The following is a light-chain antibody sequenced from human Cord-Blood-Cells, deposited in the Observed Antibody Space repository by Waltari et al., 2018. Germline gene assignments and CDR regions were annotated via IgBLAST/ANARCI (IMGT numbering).Light chain of an antibody. CDR2: GAS. Sequence: EMVMTQYPATLSVSPGERATLSCRASQSVSSNLAWYQQKPGQAPRLLIYGASTRATGIPARFSGSGSGTEFTLTISSLQSEDFAVYYCQQYNNWPFTFGPGTKVDIK. J-gene: IGKJ3*01. CDR3: QQYNNWPFT. CDR1: QSVSSN. V-gene: IGKV3-15*01.